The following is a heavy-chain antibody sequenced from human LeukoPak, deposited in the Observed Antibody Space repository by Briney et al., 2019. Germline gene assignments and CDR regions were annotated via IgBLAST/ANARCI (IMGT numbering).Heavy chain of an antibody. CDR2: IDYSGST. Sequence: KPSETLSLTCTVSGGSISSSSYDWGWIRQPPGKGREWIGSIDYSGSTYYNPSLKCRVTISVDTSKNQFSLKLSSVTAADTAVYYCARRPRYSSSWDTFDYWGQGTLVTVSS. D-gene: IGHD6-13*01. CDR3: ARRPRYSSSWDTFDY. CDR1: GGSISSSSYD. J-gene: IGHJ4*02. V-gene: IGHV4-39*01.